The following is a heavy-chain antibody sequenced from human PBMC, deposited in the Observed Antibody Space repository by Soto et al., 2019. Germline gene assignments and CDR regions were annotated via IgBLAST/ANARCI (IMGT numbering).Heavy chain of an antibody. CDR3: ARAVTIFGVVIQYYYYGMDV. J-gene: IGHJ6*02. Sequence: PPDTLYLTCDLYDGSLSGYYCSWIRQRPGKGPDWIGSIYYSGSTYYNPSLKSRVTISVDTSKNQFSLKLSSVTAADTAVYYCARAVTIFGVVIQYYYYGMDVWGQGTTVTVSS. D-gene: IGHD3-3*01. V-gene: IGHV4-34*01. CDR1: DGSLSGYY. CDR2: IYYSGST.